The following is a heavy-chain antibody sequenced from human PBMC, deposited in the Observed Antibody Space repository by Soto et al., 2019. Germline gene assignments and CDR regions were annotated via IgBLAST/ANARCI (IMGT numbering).Heavy chain of an antibody. CDR2: IYYSGST. CDR3: ARVFSDSSSFFDP. V-gene: IGHV4-31*03. Sequence: QVQLQESGPGLVKPSQTLSLTCTVSGGSISSGNYYWSWIRQHPGKGLEWIGYIYYSGSTSYNPPLKSRVTISVDTSKIHFSLKLSSVTAADTAVYYCARVFSDSSSFFDPWGQGTLVTVSS. J-gene: IGHJ5*02. D-gene: IGHD6-13*01. CDR1: GGSISSGNYY.